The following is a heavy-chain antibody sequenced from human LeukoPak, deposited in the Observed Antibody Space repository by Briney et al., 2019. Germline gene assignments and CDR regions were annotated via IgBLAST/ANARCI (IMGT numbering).Heavy chain of an antibody. CDR3: AKDGWVEMAIKAGPYNYYFMDV. CDR2: LRYDGGKQ. D-gene: IGHD5-24*01. Sequence: PGGSLRLSCGASGFTLSNYGMHWARQAPGKGLEWVAFLRYDGGKQHYADSVKGRFTISRDSSTDTLYLQMNSVRPGDTAVYYCAKDGWVEMAIKAGPYNYYFMDVWGKGTTVTVSS. V-gene: IGHV3-30*02. CDR1: GFTLSNYG. J-gene: IGHJ6*03.